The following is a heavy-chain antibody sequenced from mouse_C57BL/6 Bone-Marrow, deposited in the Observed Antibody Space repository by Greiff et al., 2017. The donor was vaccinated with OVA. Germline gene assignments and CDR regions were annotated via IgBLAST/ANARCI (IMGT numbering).Heavy chain of an antibody. CDR1: GYTFTSYG. CDR3: AGIYYDYDVWYFDV. V-gene: IGHV1-81*01. Sequence: VKLVESGAELARPGASVKLSCKASGYTFTSYGISWVKQRTGQGLEWIGEIYPRSGNTYYNEKFKGKATLTADKSSSTAYMELRSLTSEDSAVYFCAGIYYDYDVWYFDVWGTGTTVTVSS. J-gene: IGHJ1*03. CDR2: IYPRSGNT. D-gene: IGHD2-4*01.